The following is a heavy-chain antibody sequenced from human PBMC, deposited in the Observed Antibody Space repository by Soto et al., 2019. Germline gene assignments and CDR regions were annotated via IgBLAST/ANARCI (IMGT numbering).Heavy chain of an antibody. CDR3: ARAPPTTVTTRPFDY. V-gene: IGHV4-34*01. Sequence: SETLSLTCAVYGGSFSGYYLSWIRQPPGKGLEWIGEINHSGSTNYNPSLKSRVTISVDTSKNQFSLKLSSVTAADTAVYYCARAPPTTVTTRPFDYWGQGTLVTVSS. D-gene: IGHD4-17*01. CDR2: INHSGST. CDR1: GGSFSGYY. J-gene: IGHJ4*02.